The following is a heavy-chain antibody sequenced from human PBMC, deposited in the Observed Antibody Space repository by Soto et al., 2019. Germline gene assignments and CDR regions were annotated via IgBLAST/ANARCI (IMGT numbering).Heavy chain of an antibody. J-gene: IGHJ6*02. CDR3: PRDGGCITVAGTFDYYGMDV. Sequence: GASVKVSCKASGYTFTSYYMHWVRQAPGQGLEWMGIINPSGGSTSYAQKFQGRVTMTRDTSTSTVYMELSSLRSEDTSVYYCPRDGGCITVAGTFDYYGMDVWG. D-gene: IGHD6-19*01. V-gene: IGHV1-46*03. CDR2: INPSGGST. CDR1: GYTFTSYY.